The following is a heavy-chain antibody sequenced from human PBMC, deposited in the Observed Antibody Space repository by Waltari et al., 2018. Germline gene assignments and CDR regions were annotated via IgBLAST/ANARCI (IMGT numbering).Heavy chain of an antibody. Sequence: QLQLQASGPGLVKPSETLSLTCPGSGGSISSSSYYWGWIRQPPGRGVEWIGSIYYSGSTNSNPTLESRVTIAVDTSKNKFSLKLSSVTAADTAVYYCARSSLPGHCYGSGSYYGYDYWGQGTLVTVSS. CDR1: GGSISSSSYY. V-gene: IGHV4-39*01. D-gene: IGHD3-10*01. CDR3: ARSSLPGHCYGSGSYYGYDY. CDR2: IYYSGST. J-gene: IGHJ4*02.